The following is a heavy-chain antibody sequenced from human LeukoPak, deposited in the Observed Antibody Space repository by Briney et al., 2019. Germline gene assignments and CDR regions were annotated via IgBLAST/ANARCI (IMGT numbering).Heavy chain of an antibody. V-gene: IGHV1-46*01. CDR2: IDPSGGST. CDR3: AKSKGCMDV. Sequence: ASVKVSCKASGYTFTIYYMHWVRQAPGQGLEWMGIIDPSGGSTSYAQKFQGRVTMTRDTSTSTVYMELSSLTSEDTAVYYCAKSKGCMDVWGQGTTVTVSS. J-gene: IGHJ6*02. CDR1: GYTFTIYY.